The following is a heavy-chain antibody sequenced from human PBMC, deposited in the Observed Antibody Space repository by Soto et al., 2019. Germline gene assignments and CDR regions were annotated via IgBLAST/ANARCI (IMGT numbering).Heavy chain of an antibody. J-gene: IGHJ5*02. CDR2: INSDASHT. CDR1: GFTFSTYW. V-gene: IGHV3-74*01. CDR3: VRDGPCITTWGYGNWFGP. Sequence: LRLSCAASGFTFSTYWMHWIRQVPGKGLEWVSRINSDASHTYYADSVKGRFTISRDNAKNTLHLEMNSLRAEDTAVYYCVRDGPCITTWGYGNWFGPWGPGTMGTVSS. D-gene: IGHD3-22*01.